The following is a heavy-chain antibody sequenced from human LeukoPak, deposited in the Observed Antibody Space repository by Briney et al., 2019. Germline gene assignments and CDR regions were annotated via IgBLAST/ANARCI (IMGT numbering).Heavy chain of an antibody. Sequence: GGSLRLSCASSGFTFSIYAMSWVRQAPGKGLEWVSAITASGGSTYYADSVKGRFTISRDNSKNTLSLQMNSLRAEDTAVYYCARSFSGNSGGYWGQGTLVTVSS. J-gene: IGHJ4*02. CDR2: ITASGGST. V-gene: IGHV3-23*01. CDR1: GFTFSIYA. CDR3: ARSFSGNSGGY. D-gene: IGHD1-26*01.